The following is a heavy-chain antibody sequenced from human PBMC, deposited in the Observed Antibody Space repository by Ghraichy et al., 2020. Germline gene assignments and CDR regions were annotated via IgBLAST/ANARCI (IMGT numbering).Heavy chain of an antibody. D-gene: IGHD1-20*01. CDR1: GFTFGSYS. CDR3: VRDLVLSGTLWH. J-gene: IGHJ4*02. V-gene: IGHV3-48*02. CDR2: IGGTTSTI. Sequence: GESLNISCAASGFTFGSYSMNWVRQAPGKGLEWGSYIGGTTSTIYYADSVKGRFTISRDNAKSSLYLQMDSLRDDDTAVYYCVRDLVLSGTLWHWGQGTLVTVSS.